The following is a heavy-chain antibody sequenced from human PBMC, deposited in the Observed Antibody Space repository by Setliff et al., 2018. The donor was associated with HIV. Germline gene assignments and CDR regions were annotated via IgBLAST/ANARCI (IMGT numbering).Heavy chain of an antibody. CDR3: ARSGYDPMHGAMAPILWYVDL. J-gene: IGHJ2*01. V-gene: IGHV4-59*08. CDR2: IFYTGST. CDR1: GGSISSYY. Sequence: PSETLSLTCTVSGGSISSYYWSWIRQPPGKGLEWIGYIFYTGSTNYNPSLKSRVTISVDTSKIQFSLKLSSVTAADTAVYYCARSGYDPMHGAMAPILWYVDLWGRGTLVTVSS. D-gene: IGHD5-12*01.